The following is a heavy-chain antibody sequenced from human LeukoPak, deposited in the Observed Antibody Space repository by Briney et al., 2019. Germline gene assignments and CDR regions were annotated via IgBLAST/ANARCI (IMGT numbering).Heavy chain of an antibody. V-gene: IGHV4-30-2*01. J-gene: IGHJ3*02. Sequence: PSQTLSLTCTVSGGSISSGSYYWSWIRQPPEKGLEWIGYIHHSGSTYYSSSLRSRLTMSVDTSKNQFSLRLTSVTAADTAVYYCARSKFRSSLSALDIWGQGTEVTVSP. CDR2: IHHSGST. CDR1: GGSISSGSYY. D-gene: IGHD6-13*01. CDR3: ARSKFRSSLSALDI.